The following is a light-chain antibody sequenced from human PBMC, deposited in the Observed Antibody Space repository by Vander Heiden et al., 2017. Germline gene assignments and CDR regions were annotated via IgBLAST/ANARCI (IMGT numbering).Light chain of an antibody. CDR2: AAS. Sequence: DIQLTHSPSFLSASVGDRVTITCRASQGISSYLAWYQQKPGKAPKLLIYAASTLQSGVTSRFSGSGCGTEFTLTISSRQPEDFATYYCQQLNSYPSYTFGHGTKVDIK. J-gene: IGKJ3*01. V-gene: IGKV1-9*01. CDR3: QQLNSYPSYT. CDR1: QGISSY.